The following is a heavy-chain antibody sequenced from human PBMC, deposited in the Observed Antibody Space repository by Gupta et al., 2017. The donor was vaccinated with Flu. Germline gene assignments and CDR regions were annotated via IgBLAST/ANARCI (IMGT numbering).Heavy chain of an antibody. Sequence: EVQLLESGGCLVQPGGSLRLSCAATGFSVSTYAMSCVRQAPGKGLEWVSAISGSGGSTYYADSVKGRFTISRDNSKNTLYLQMNSLRAEDTAVYYCAKDHYGDYPAFDYWGQGTLVTVSS. CDR3: AKDHYGDYPAFDY. CDR2: ISGSGGST. J-gene: IGHJ4*02. CDR1: GFSVSTYA. V-gene: IGHV3-23*01. D-gene: IGHD4-17*01.